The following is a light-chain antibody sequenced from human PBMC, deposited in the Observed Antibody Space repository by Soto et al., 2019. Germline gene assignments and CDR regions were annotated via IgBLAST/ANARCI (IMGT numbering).Light chain of an antibody. CDR3: CSYAGGSAFVL. J-gene: IGLJ2*01. V-gene: IGLV2-23*02. CDR2: EVT. CDR1: SRDVGSYNL. Sequence: QSALTQPASVSGSPGQSITIPCTGTSRDVGSYNLVSWYQQHPGKAPKLIIFEVTERPSGVSARFSGSKSGNTASLTISGLQAEDEAEYHCCSYAGGSAFVLFGGGTKVTVL.